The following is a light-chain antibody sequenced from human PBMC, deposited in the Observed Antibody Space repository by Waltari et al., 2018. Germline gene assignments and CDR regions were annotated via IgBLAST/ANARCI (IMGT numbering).Light chain of an antibody. CDR3: QQPISFPLI. J-gene: IGKJ4*01. CDR2: DAS. Sequence: DIQLTQSPSSVSASVGDRVTITCRASQFINTCLAWYQQKPGTSPRLLIYDASILQSGVPSRFSGSGSGTFFTLTISSLQPEDFATYYCQQPISFPLIFGGGTKVEIK. V-gene: IGKV1-12*01. CDR1: QFINTC.